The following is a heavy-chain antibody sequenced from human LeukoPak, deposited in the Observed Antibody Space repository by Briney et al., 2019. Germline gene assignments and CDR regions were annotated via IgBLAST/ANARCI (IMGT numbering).Heavy chain of an antibody. J-gene: IGHJ4*02. Sequence: SETLSLTCTVSGYSISSGYYWSWIRQPPGKGLEWIGEINHSGSTNYNPSLKSRVTISVDTSKNQFSLKLSSVTAADTAVYYCARGRSSWYSIRRYYFDYWGQGTLVTVSS. CDR2: INHSGST. D-gene: IGHD6-13*01. CDR3: ARGRSSWYSIRRYYFDY. V-gene: IGHV4-38-2*02. CDR1: GYSISSGYY.